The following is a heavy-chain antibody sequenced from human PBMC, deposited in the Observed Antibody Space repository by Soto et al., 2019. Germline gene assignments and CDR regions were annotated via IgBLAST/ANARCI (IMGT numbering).Heavy chain of an antibody. J-gene: IGHJ5*02. CDR2: ISSRSSTI. Sequence: PGGSLRLSCAASGFTFSSYSMNWVRQAPGKGLEWVSYISSRSSTIYYADSVKGRFTISRDNAKNSLYLQMNSPRAEDTAVYYCARHPERIAQIGWFDPWGQGTLVTVSS. D-gene: IGHD6-13*01. CDR3: ARHPERIAQIGWFDP. CDR1: GFTFSSYS. V-gene: IGHV3-48*01.